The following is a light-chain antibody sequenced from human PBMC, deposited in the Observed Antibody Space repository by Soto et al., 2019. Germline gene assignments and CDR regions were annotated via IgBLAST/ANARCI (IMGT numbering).Light chain of an antibody. Sequence: DIQMTQSPSSVSASVGDRVTITCGASHGSSNWLAWYQQKPGLAPKLLIYGASNIHRGVPSRFSGSKSGTDFTLTISSLQPEDFATYFCQQTNNFSWTFGQGTKVDIK. J-gene: IGKJ1*01. CDR1: HGSSNW. CDR3: QQTNNFSWT. V-gene: IGKV1-12*01. CDR2: GAS.